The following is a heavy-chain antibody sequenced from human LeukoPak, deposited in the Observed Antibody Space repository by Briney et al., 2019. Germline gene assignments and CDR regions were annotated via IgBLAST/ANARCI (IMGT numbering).Heavy chain of an antibody. D-gene: IGHD2-15*01. V-gene: IGHV1-18*01. CDR2: ISAYNGNT. J-gene: IGHJ4*02. CDR1: GYTFTSYG. CDR3: ARPGYCSGGSCLYYFDY. Sequence: ASVKVSCKASGYTFTSYGISWVRQAPGQGLEWMGWISAYNGNTNYAQRLQGRVTMTTDTSTSTAYMELRSLRSDDTAVYYCARPGYCSGGSCLYYFDYWGQGTLVTVSS.